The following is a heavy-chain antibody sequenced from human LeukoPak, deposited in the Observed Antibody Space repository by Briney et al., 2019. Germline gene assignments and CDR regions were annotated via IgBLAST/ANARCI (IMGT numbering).Heavy chain of an antibody. Sequence: SVKVSCKVSGGTFSSYAFSWVRQAPGQGLEWMGGIIPIYGTPNYAQKFQGRVTITTDESTSTAYMELSSLRSEDTAVYYCARDHWGIVENGYDYSYSAMDVWGKGTTVTVSS. D-gene: IGHD3-16*01. CDR3: ARDHWGIVENGYDYSYSAMDV. CDR2: IIPIYGTP. J-gene: IGHJ6*04. CDR1: GGTFSSYA. V-gene: IGHV1-69*05.